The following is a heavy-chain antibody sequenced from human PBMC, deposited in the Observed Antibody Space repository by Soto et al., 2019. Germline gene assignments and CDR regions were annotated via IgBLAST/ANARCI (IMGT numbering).Heavy chain of an antibody. CDR1: GYTFTRYY. CDR2: INPSGGST. J-gene: IGHJ5*02. V-gene: IGHV1-46*03. Sequence: QVQLVQSGTEVKKPGASVKISCKASGYTFTRYYMHWVRQAPGQGLEWMGIINPSGGSTSYAQKFQDRVTTTRDTATSTYYMELSSRRSEDTAVYYCARDFALRGTILGVVIWWRYNWSDTWGQGTLVTVSS. D-gene: IGHD3-3*01. CDR3: ARDFALRGTILGVVIWWRYNWSDT.